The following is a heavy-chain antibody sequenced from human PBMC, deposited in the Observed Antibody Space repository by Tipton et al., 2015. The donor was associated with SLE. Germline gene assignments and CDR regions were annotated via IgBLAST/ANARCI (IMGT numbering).Heavy chain of an antibody. D-gene: IGHD2-15*01. V-gene: IGHV4-39*07. CDR1: GASVRTMRYF. J-gene: IGHJ4*02. CDR3: ARGDFAVVDY. CDR2: IYYSGTP. Sequence: TLSLTCSVSGASVRTMRYFWGWIRQPPGKGFEWIGSIYYSGTPYYNPSLTGRVTISFDTSKDQVSLKLNSVTAADTALYFCARGDFAVVDYWGQGTLVTVSS.